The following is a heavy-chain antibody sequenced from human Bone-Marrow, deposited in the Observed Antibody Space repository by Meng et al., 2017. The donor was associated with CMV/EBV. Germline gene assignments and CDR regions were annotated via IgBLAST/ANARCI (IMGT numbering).Heavy chain of an antibody. D-gene: IGHD5-12*01. Sequence: GGSLRLSCAASGFTFSNAWMSWVRQAPGKGLEWVASIRYDGLGKYHVDSVKGRFTISRDNSQHRLYLQMSSIRAEDTAMYYCARERSGYNPRGLDYWGQGTLVTVSS. V-gene: IGHV3-30*02. CDR3: ARERSGYNPRGLDY. CDR2: IRYDGLGK. CDR1: GFTFSNAW. J-gene: IGHJ4*02.